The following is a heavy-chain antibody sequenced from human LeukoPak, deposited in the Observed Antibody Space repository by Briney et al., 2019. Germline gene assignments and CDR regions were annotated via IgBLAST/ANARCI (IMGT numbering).Heavy chain of an antibody. CDR3: ARDSGSYYFDY. D-gene: IGHD1-26*01. Sequence: PQTLSLTCTVSGGSISSGGYYWSWIRQRPGKGLEWIGHISYSGSTYYNPSLKSRVTISVDTSKNQLSLKLSSVTAADTAVYYCARDSGSYYFDYWGQGTLVTVSS. J-gene: IGHJ4*02. V-gene: IGHV4-31*03. CDR2: ISYSGST. CDR1: GGSISSGGYY.